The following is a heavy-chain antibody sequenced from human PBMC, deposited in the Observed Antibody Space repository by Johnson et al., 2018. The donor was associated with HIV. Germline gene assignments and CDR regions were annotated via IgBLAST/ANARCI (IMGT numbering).Heavy chain of an antibody. Sequence: VQLVESGGGVVQPGGSLRLSCAASGITFSSSGMNWVRQAPGKGLEWVSFIRYDGNNKYYTDSVKGRFTISRENSKNTLYLQLKSRRAEDTALYYCAKDLTSFIVGANDAFDIWGQGTMVTVSS. CDR3: AKDLTSFIVGANDAFDI. CDR1: GITFSSSG. D-gene: IGHD1-26*01. V-gene: IGHV3-30*02. J-gene: IGHJ3*02. CDR2: IRYDGNNK.